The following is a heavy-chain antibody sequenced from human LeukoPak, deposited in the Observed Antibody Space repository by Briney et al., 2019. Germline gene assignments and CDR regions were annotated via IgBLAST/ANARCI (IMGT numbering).Heavy chain of an antibody. J-gene: IGHJ4*02. CDR1: GYTFTSYD. V-gene: IGHV1-8*01. CDR3: ARVDNRDWYYFDY. D-gene: IGHD3/OR15-3a*01. CDR2: MNPSSGNT. Sequence: ASVKVSCKASGYTFTSYDINWVRQATGQGLEWLGWMNPSSGNTGYAQKFQGRVTMTRDTSISTAYMELSSLRSEDTAVYYCARVDNRDWYYFDYWGQGSLVTVSS.